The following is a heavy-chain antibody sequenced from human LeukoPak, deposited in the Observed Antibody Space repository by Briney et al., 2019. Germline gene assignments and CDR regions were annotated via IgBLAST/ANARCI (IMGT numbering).Heavy chain of an antibody. CDR1: GFTFSSYA. Sequence: GGSLRLSCAASGFTFSSYAMSWVRQAPGKGLEWVSAISGSGGSTYYADSVKGRFTISRDNSKNTLYLQMNSLRAEDTAVYYCAKHLLTRHIVVVTAIGYWGQGTLVTVCS. CDR2: ISGSGGST. J-gene: IGHJ4*02. V-gene: IGHV3-23*01. CDR3: AKHLLTRHIVVVTAIGY. D-gene: IGHD2-21*02.